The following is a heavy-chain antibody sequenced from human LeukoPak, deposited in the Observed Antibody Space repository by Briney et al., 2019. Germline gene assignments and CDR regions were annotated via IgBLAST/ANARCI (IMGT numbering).Heavy chain of an antibody. CDR2: MNPNSGNT. J-gene: IGHJ4*02. CDR1: GYTFTGYY. V-gene: IGHV1-8*02. CDR3: ARAQTYYYGSGSYYKIPMDY. D-gene: IGHD3-10*01. Sequence: ASVKVSCKASGYTFTGYYMHWVRQAPGQGLEWMGWMNPNSGNTGYAQKFQGRVTMTRNTSISTAYMELSSLRSEDTAVYYCARAQTYYYGSGSYYKIPMDYWGQGTPVTVSS.